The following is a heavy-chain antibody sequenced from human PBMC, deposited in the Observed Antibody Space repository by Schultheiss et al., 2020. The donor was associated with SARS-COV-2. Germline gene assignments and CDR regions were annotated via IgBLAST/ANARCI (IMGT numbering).Heavy chain of an antibody. Sequence: ASVKVSCKASGYTFTSYGISWVRQAPGQGLEWMGWISAYNGNTNYAQKLQGRVTMTTDTSTSKAYMELRSLRSDDTAVYYCARNRWVAGRILAQSNWFDPWGQGTLVTVSS. CDR3: ARNRWVAGRILAQSNWFDP. J-gene: IGHJ5*02. CDR2: ISAYNGNT. CDR1: GYTFTSYG. V-gene: IGHV1-18*04. D-gene: IGHD6-19*01.